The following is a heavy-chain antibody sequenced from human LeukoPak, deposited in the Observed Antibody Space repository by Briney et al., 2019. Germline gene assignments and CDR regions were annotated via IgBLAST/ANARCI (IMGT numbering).Heavy chain of an antibody. J-gene: IGHJ4*02. V-gene: IGHV3-23*01. CDR1: GFTFSSYG. CDR2: IGGRDGST. D-gene: IGHD6-19*01. Sequence: GGSLRLSCAASGFTFSSYGMSWVRQAPGKGLEWVSAIGGRDGSTYYADSVKGRFTISRDNSKNTLYVQMNSLRAGDTAVYYCAKETVKVAGTFVDYWGQGTLVTVSS. CDR3: AKETVKVAGTFVDY.